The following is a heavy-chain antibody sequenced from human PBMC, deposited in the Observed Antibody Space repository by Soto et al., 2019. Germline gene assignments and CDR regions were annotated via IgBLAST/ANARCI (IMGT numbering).Heavy chain of an antibody. V-gene: IGHV3-33*01. CDR1: GFTFSSYG. J-gene: IGHJ1*01. CDR3: ARDSRDPSRHCTNGVCYTEYFQH. Sequence: GGSLRLSCAASGFTFSSYGMHWVRQAPGKGLEWVAVIWYDGSNKYYADSVKGRFTISRDNSKNTLYLQMNSLRVEDTAVYYCARDSRDPSRHCTNGVCYTEYFQHWGQGTLVTVSS. CDR2: IWYDGSNK. D-gene: IGHD2-8*01.